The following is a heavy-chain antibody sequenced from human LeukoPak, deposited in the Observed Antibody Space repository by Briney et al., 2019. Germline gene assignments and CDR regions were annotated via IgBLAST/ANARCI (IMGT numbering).Heavy chain of an antibody. CDR1: GGSISSSSYY. D-gene: IGHD7-27*01. J-gene: IGHJ4*02. CDR3: ARDANWGSLDY. V-gene: IGHV4-39*07. Sequence: PSETLSLTCTVSGGSISSSSYYWGWIRQPPGKGLEWIGSIYYSGSTYYNPSLKSRVTISVDTSKNQFSLKLSSVTAADTAVYYCARDANWGSLDYWGQGTLVTVSS. CDR2: IYYSGST.